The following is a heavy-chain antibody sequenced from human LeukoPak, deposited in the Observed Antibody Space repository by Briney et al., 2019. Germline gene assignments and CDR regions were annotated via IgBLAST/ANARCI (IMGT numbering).Heavy chain of an antibody. D-gene: IGHD3-10*01. J-gene: IGHJ5*02. CDR3: VREYGSAMNP. V-gene: IGHV4-59*01. CDR1: GGSITSYY. CDR2: IYYSGST. Sequence: SETLSLTCTASGGSITSYYWSWIRQPPGKGLEWIGYIYYSGSTSYNPSLKSRVTISVHTSKRQFSLKLSSVTAADTAVYYCVREYGSAMNPWGQGNLVTVSS.